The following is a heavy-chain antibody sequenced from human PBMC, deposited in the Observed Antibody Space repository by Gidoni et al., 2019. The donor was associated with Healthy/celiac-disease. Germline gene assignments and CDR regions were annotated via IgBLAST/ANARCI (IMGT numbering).Heavy chain of an antibody. D-gene: IGHD1-1*01. Sequence: EVQLVESGGGLAKPGGSLRLSCAASGFTFSSYSMNWVRQAPGKGLEWVSSISSSSSYIDYADSGKSRFSISRDNAKNSLYLQMNSQRAEDTAVYYCARASWSLDGILDALDIWGQGTMVTVSS. V-gene: IGHV3-21*01. CDR3: ARASWSLDGILDALDI. CDR1: GFTFSSYS. J-gene: IGHJ3*02. CDR2: ISSSSSYI.